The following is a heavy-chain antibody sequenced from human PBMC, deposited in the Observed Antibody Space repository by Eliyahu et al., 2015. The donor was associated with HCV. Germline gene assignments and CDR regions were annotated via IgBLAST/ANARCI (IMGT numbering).Heavy chain of an antibody. CDR1: GFAFTTFA. D-gene: IGHD5-24*01. V-gene: IGHV3-23*01. J-gene: IGHJ4*02. CDR3: VKPHGMAD. Sequence: EVRLLESGGGLVQPGGSLRLSCAASGFAFTTFAMGWVRXAPGRGLEWVAVISDDARSTXYADFVRGRFTISRDNLKNTLHLQMNNLRAEDTAPYYCVKPHGMADWGQGTLLTVSS. CDR2: ISDDARST.